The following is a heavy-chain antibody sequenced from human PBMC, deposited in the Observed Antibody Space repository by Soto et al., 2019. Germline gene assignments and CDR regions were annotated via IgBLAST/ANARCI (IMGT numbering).Heavy chain of an antibody. D-gene: IGHD1-26*01. CDR3: ARRTEEAGSYLY. Sequence: PGESLKISCKGSEYRFNSYVIGWVRQITGKGLEWMGIIYPGDSDTRYSPSFQGQVTISADKSISTAYPQWSSLKASDTAMYYCARRTEEAGSYLYWGQGTLVTVSS. CDR1: EYRFNSYV. J-gene: IGHJ4*02. V-gene: IGHV5-51*01. CDR2: IYPGDSDT.